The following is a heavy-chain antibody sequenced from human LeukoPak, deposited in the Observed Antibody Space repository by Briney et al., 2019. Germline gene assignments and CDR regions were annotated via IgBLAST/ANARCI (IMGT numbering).Heavy chain of an antibody. CDR1: GVSISSYY. Sequence: SGTLSLTCTVSGVSISSYYWTWIRQSAGKGLEWIGRIYTSGSTYYNPSLKSRVSMSVDTSKNQFSLKLSSVTAADTAVYYCARGRYSYGPQNYDYMDVWGKGTTVTISS. V-gene: IGHV4-4*07. CDR2: IYTSGST. CDR3: ARGRYSYGPQNYDYMDV. J-gene: IGHJ6*03. D-gene: IGHD5-18*01.